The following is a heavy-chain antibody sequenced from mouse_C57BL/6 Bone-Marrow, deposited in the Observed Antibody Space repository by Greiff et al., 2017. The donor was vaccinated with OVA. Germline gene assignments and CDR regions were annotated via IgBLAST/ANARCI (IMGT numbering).Heavy chain of an antibody. CDR1: GFTFTDYY. V-gene: IGHV7-3*01. CDR2: IRNKANGYTT. J-gene: IGHJ2*01. D-gene: IGHD2-3*01. Sequence: EVQRVESGGGLVQPGGSLSLSCAASGFTFTDYYMSWVRQPPGKALEWLGFIRNKANGYTTEYSASVKGRFTISRDNSQSILYLQMNALRAEDSATYYCARSYDGSYFDYWGQGTTLTVSS. CDR3: ARSYDGSYFDY.